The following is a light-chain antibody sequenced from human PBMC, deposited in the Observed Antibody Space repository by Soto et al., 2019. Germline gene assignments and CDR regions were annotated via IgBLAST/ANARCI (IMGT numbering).Light chain of an antibody. CDR3: QQYDSSPT. V-gene: IGKV3-20*01. CDR2: GAS. CDR1: QSVSSNY. Sequence: EIVLTHSPGTLSFSPGERPTLSCRASQSVSSNYLAWYQQKPGQAPRLLIYGASSRATGIPDRFSGSGSGKDFTLTIRRLEPEDFGVYYCQQYDSSPTFGQGTRLEIK. J-gene: IGKJ5*01.